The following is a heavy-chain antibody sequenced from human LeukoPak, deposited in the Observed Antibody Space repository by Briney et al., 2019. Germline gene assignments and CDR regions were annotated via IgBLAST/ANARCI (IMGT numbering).Heavy chain of an antibody. CDR2: VSESGDST. Sequence: GSLRLSCAASGITFSRFAMSWVRQAPGKGLEWVSVVSESGDSTHYAESVKGRFTISRDNSKNTLYLEMNRLRADDTAVYFCARGGGGWGQGTLVTVSS. CDR3: ARGGGG. D-gene: IGHD3-16*01. CDR1: GITFSRFA. V-gene: IGHV3-23*01. J-gene: IGHJ4*02.